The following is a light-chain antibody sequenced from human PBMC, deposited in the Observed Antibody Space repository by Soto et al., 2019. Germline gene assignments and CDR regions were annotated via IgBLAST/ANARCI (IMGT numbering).Light chain of an antibody. V-gene: IGKV3-20*01. J-gene: IGKJ1*01. CDR1: QSVSSSY. CDR3: QQYGSSRWT. CDR2: AAS. Sequence: EVVLTQSPGTLSLSPGERTTLSCRASQSVSSSYLAWYQQKPGQAPRLLIYAASSRATGIPDRFSGSGSGTDFTLTISRLEPEDFAVYYFQQYGSSRWTFGQGTKVEIK.